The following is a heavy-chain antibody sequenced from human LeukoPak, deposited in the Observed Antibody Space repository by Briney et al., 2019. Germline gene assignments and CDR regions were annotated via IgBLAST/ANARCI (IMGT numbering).Heavy chain of an antibody. CDR3: ARRSTLGTHRSRGLDY. CDR1: GGSISSSSYY. CDR2: IYYSGST. Sequence: SETLSLTCTVSGGSISSSSYYWGWIRQPPGKGLEWIGSIYYSGSTYYNPSLKSRVTISVDTSKNQFSLKLSSVTAADTAVYYCARRSTLGTHRSRGLDYWGQGTLVTVSS. V-gene: IGHV4-39*01. J-gene: IGHJ4*02. D-gene: IGHD5/OR15-5a*01.